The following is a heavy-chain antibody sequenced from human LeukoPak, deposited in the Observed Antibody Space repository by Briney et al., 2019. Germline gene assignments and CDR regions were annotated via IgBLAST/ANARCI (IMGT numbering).Heavy chain of an antibody. V-gene: IGHV3-48*03. Sequence: GGSLRLSCAASGFTFSSYEMNWVRQAPGKGLEWVSYISSSGSTIYYADSVKGRFTISRDNAKNSLYLQMNSLRAEDTAVYYCARVGNDYVLDSWGQGTLVTVSS. D-gene: IGHD3-16*01. CDR3: ARVGNDYVLDS. CDR2: ISSSGSTI. CDR1: GFTFSSYE. J-gene: IGHJ4*02.